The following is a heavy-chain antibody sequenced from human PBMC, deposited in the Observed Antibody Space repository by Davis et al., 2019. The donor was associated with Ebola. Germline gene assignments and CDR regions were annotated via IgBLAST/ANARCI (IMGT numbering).Heavy chain of an antibody. J-gene: IGHJ4*02. V-gene: IGHV3-11*04. CDR2: ISSSGSTV. Sequence: PGGSLRLSCAASGFSFSDYYMSWFRQAPGKGLEWVSYISSSGSTVYYSDSVKGRFTISRDNAKNSLYLQLNSLRPEDTALYYCARAPAGRWQWPATACDYWGQGTLVTVSS. CDR1: GFSFSDYY. CDR3: ARAPAGRWQWPATACDY. D-gene: IGHD6-19*01.